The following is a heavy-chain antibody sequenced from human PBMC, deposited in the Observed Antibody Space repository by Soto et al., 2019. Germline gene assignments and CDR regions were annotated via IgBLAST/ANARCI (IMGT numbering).Heavy chain of an antibody. D-gene: IGHD6-25*01. Sequence: SVKVSCKASGGTFSSYAISWVRQAPGQGLEWMGGIIPIFGTANYAQKFQGRVTITADESTSTAYMELSSLRSEDTAVYYCAANPGYSSGFDYWGQGTLVTVSS. CDR3: AANPGYSSGFDY. V-gene: IGHV1-69*13. CDR2: IIPIFGTA. CDR1: GGTFSSYA. J-gene: IGHJ4*02.